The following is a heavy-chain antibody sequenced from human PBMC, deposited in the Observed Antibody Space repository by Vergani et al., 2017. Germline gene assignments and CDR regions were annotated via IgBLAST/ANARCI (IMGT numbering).Heavy chain of an antibody. CDR2: INHSGST. CDR1: GGSISSGGYY. CDR3: ARGGGAVAGTFNYYYYYGMDV. V-gene: IGHV4-31*03. J-gene: IGHJ6*02. D-gene: IGHD6-19*01. Sequence: QVQLQESGPGLVKPSQTLSLTCTVSGGSISSGGYYWSWIRQHPGKGLEWIGEINHSGSTNYNPSLKSRVTISVDTSKNQFSLKLSSVTAADTAVYYCARGGGAVAGTFNYYYYYGMDVWGQGTTVTVSS.